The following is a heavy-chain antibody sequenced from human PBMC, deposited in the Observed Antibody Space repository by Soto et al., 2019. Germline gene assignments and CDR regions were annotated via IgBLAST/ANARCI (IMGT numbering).Heavy chain of an antibody. V-gene: IGHV3-23*01. D-gene: IGHD3-22*01. CDR3: AKARPTYHYDRSGYPLDS. CDR1: GFTFRSYS. CDR2: LRGSGANT. Sequence: EVQLLESGGKLVQTGGSLRLSCASSGFTFRSYSMTWVRQAPGKGLEWVSSLRGSGANTYYADSVKGRFTISRDNSKNTLFLQMNSLKAEDTAVDYCAKARPTYHYDRSGYPLDSWSQGTLVTVTS. J-gene: IGHJ4*02.